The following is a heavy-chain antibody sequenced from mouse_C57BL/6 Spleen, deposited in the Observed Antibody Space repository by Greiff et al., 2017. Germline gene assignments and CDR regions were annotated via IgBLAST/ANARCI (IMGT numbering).Heavy chain of an antibody. V-gene: IGHV5-9*01. CDR2: ISGGGGNT. D-gene: IGHD1-1*02. Sequence: EVKLQESGGGLVKPGGSLKLSCAASGFTFSSYTMSWVRQTPEKRLEWVATISGGGGNTYYPDSVKGRFTITRDNANSTLYLQMSSLRSEDTALYYCASHGGWFAYWGQGTLVTVSA. J-gene: IGHJ3*01. CDR1: GFTFSSYT. CDR3: ASHGGWFAY.